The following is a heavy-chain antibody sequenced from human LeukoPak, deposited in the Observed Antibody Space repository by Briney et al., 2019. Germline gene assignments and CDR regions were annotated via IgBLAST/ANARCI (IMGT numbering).Heavy chain of an antibody. Sequence: SETLSLTCTVSGGSISSYYWSWIRQPAGKGLEWIGRIYTSGSTNYNPSLKSRVTMSVDTSKNQFSLKLSSVTAADTAVYYCARGGDIYYYYYMDVWGKGTTVTVSS. CDR1: GGSISSYY. J-gene: IGHJ6*03. V-gene: IGHV4-4*07. CDR3: ARGGDIYYYYYMDV. D-gene: IGHD3-9*01. CDR2: IYTSGST.